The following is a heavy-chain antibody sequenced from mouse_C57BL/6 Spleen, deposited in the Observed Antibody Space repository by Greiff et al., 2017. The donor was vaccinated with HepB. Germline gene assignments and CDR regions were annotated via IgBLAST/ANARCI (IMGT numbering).Heavy chain of an antibody. CDR3: ATYYGNYGY. J-gene: IGHJ2*01. D-gene: IGHD2-10*01. V-gene: IGHV1-61*01. CDR2: IYPSDSET. Sequence: QVQLQQPGAELVRPGSSVKLSCKASGYTFTSYWMDWVKQRPGQGLEWIGNIYPSDSETHYNQKFKDKATLTVDKSSSTAYMQLSSLTSEDSAVYYCATYYGNYGYWGQGTTLTVSS. CDR1: GYTFTSYW.